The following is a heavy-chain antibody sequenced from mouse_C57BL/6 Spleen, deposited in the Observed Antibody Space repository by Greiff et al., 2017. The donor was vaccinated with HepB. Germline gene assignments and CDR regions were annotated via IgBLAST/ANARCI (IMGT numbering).Heavy chain of an antibody. J-gene: IGHJ1*01. CDR1: GYTFTSYW. CDR2: IYPSDSET. D-gene: IGHD4-1*01. V-gene: IGHV1-61*01. CDR3: ARPTGDFDV. Sequence: QVQLQQPGAELVRPGSSVKLSCKASGYTFTSYWMGWVKQRPGQGLEWIGNIYPSDSETHYNQKFKDKATLTVDKSSSTAYMQLSSLTSEDSAVYYCARPTGDFDVWGAGTTVTVSS.